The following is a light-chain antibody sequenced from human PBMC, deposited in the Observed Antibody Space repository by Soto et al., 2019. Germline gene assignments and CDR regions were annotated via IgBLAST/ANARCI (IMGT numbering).Light chain of an antibody. CDR3: NSYTSSSTLV. J-gene: IGLJ2*01. CDR2: EVH. Sequence: QSALTQPASVSGSPGQSITISCTGTSSDVGGYNYVSWYQHHPGKAPKLMLYEVHNRPSGVSNRFSGSKSGNTASLTISALQAEDEADYYCNSYTSSSTLVFGGGTKLTVL. CDR1: SSDVGGYNY. V-gene: IGLV2-14*01.